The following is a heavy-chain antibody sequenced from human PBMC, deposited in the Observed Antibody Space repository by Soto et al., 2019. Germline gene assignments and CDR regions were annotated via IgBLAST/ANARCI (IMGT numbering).Heavy chain of an antibody. CDR2: INSDGSTT. J-gene: IGHJ4*02. Sequence: PGGSLRLSCAASGFTFSSHSMHWVRQAPGKGLVWVSRINSDGSTTAYADSVKGRFTISRDNAKNTLYLQMNSLRAEDAAVYYCARGRYPTAPDYWGQGTLVTVPS. D-gene: IGHD2-21*02. V-gene: IGHV3-74*01. CDR3: ARGRYPTAPDY. CDR1: GFTFSSHS.